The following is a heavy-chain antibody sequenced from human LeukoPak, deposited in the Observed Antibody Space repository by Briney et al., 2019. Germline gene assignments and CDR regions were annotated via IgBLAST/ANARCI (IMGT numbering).Heavy chain of an antibody. D-gene: IGHD3-10*01. Sequence: GGSLRLSCAASGFTFSSYGMHWVRQAPGKGLEWVAVLLYDGSNQYYADSVKGRFTISRDNSKSTVYLQMNSLRVGDTAVYYCAKDYKTTRFHYYYGMDVWGQGTTVTVSS. CDR3: AKDYKTTRFHYYYGMDV. J-gene: IGHJ6*02. V-gene: IGHV3-30*18. CDR1: GFTFSSYG. CDR2: LLYDGSNQ.